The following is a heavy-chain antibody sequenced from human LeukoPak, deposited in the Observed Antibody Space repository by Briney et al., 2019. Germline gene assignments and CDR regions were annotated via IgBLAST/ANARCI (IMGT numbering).Heavy chain of an antibody. J-gene: IGHJ5*02. CDR1: GGTVSSYA. V-gene: IGHV1-69*13. CDR3: ARATVTTFNWFDP. Sequence: SVKVSCKASGGTVSSYAISWVRQAPGQGLEWMGGIIPIVGTAKYAQKFQGRVTITADESTSTAYMELRSLRSEDTAVYYCARATVTTFNWFDPWGQGTVVTASS. D-gene: IGHD4-17*01. CDR2: IIPIVGTA.